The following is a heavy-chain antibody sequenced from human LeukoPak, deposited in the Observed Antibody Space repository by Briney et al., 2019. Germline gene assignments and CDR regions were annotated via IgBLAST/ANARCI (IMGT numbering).Heavy chain of an antibody. CDR2: ISYDGSNK. J-gene: IGHJ4*02. D-gene: IGHD2-15*01. Sequence: PGGSLRLSCAASGFTFSSYGMHWVRQAPGKGLEWVAVISYDGSNKYYADSVKGRFTISRDNSKNTLYLQMNSLRAEDTAVYYCARARGVVVAANHFDYWGQGTLVTVSS. CDR3: ARARGVVVAANHFDY. CDR1: GFTFSSYG. V-gene: IGHV3-30*19.